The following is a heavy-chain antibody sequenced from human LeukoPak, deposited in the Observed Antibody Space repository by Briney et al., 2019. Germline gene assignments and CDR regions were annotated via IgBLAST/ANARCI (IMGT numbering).Heavy chain of an antibody. V-gene: IGHV1-3*01. CDR2: INPGNAYT. Sequence: GASVKVSCKASGYTFTNYALHWVRQAPGQRLEWMGWINPGNAYTKYSQKFQGRVTITRDTSATTAYMELSSLRSEDTAVYYCARDRGRVGYYDSGEAHDAFDFWGQGTMVTVSS. CDR3: ARDRGRVGYYDSGEAHDAFDF. CDR1: GYTFTNYA. J-gene: IGHJ3*01. D-gene: IGHD3-22*01.